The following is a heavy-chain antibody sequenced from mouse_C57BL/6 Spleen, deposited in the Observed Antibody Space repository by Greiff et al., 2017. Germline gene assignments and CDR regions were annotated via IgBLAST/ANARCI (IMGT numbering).Heavy chain of an antibody. CDR2: IYPSSGNT. V-gene: IGHV1-81*01. J-gene: IGHJ4*01. CDR3: ASSGGYDVRDAIDY. CDR1: GYTFTSYG. D-gene: IGHD2-2*01. Sequence: QVQLQQSGAELARPGASVKLSCKASGYTFTSYGISWVKQRTGQGLEWIGEIYPSSGNTYYNEKFKGKATLTADKSSSTVYLELRSLTSEDSAVYFCASSGGYDVRDAIDYWGQGTSVTVSS.